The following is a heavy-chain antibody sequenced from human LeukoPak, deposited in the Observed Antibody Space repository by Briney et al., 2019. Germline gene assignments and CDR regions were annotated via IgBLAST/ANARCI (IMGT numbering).Heavy chain of an antibody. CDR3: TKDATAAFARWFES. V-gene: IGHV3-23*01. J-gene: IGHJ5*01. D-gene: IGHD6-13*01. CDR1: GFTFSTYA. Sequence: GGSLRLSCAASGFTFSTYAMSWVRQAPGKGLEWLSAITASAGRSDTFYADSVEGRFTVSRDNSRNTLYLQMDSLRADDTAIYFCTKDATAAFARWFESWCQGTQVTVSS. CDR2: ITASAGRSDT.